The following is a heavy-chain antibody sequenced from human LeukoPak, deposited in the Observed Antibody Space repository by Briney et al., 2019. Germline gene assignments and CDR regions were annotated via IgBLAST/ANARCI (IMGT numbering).Heavy chain of an antibody. J-gene: IGHJ2*01. V-gene: IGHV1-18*01. CDR1: GYTFTHHG. CDR2: TSCYNGDT. Sequence: ASVKVSCKASGYTFTHHGIAWIRQAPGQGREWLGWTSCYNGDTIYAQKFQGRVTLTTEKSTSTVYMELRSLTSDDTAVYYCARDPSNTSGWYQYFDAWGRGTLVSVSS. D-gene: IGHD6-19*01. CDR3: ARDPSNTSGWYQYFDA.